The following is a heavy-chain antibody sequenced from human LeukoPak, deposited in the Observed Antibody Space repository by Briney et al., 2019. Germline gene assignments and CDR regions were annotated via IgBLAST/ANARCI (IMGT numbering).Heavy chain of an antibody. CDR3: ASHCSGGSCPYYYYGMDV. J-gene: IGHJ6*01. Sequence: GGSLRLSCAASGFTFSSNYMSWVRQAPGKGLEWVSVIYSGGSTYYSDSVKGGFTISRDNSKNTLYLQMNSLRGEDTAVYYCASHCSGGSCPYYYYGMDVWRQGTTVTVSS. CDR1: GFTFSSNY. CDR2: IYSGGST. D-gene: IGHD2-15*01. V-gene: IGHV3-66*04.